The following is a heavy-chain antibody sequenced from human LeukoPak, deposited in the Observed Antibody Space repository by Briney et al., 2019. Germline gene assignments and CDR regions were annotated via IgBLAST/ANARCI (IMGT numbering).Heavy chain of an antibody. Sequence: SETLSLTCTVSGGSISSYYWSWLRQPAGKGLEWIGRIYTSGSTNYNPSLKSRVTMSVDTSKNQFSLKLSSVTAADTAVYYCAVTGMATILSFFDYWGQGTLVTVSS. D-gene: IGHD5-12*01. J-gene: IGHJ4*02. CDR2: IYTSGST. CDR1: GGSISSYY. V-gene: IGHV4-4*07. CDR3: AVTGMATILSFFDY.